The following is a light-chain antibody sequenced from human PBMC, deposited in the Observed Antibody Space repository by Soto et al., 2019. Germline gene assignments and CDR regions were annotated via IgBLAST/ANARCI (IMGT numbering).Light chain of an antibody. CDR3: QQSYGAPIT. Sequence: DIQMTQSPSSLSASVGDRVIITCRASQSISTFLNWYQQKPGKAPELLISSASTLQSGVPARFSGSGSGADFTFSITCLQPEDFATYCCQQSYGAPITFGQGTRLEIK. J-gene: IGKJ5*01. V-gene: IGKV1-39*01. CDR2: SAS. CDR1: QSISTF.